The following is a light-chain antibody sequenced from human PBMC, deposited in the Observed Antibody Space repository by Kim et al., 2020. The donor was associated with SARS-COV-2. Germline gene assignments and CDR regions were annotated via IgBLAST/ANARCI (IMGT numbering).Light chain of an antibody. J-gene: IGLJ1*01. CDR1: SSGVGAYNF. CDR2: DVT. CDR3: SSYSSSSPHV. Sequence: RSVTISGSGTSSGVGAYNFVSWYQQHPGKAPKLMICDVTNRPSGVSNRFSGSKAGNTASLSISGLQAEDEADYYCSSYSSSSPHVFGTGTKVTVL. V-gene: IGLV2-14*03.